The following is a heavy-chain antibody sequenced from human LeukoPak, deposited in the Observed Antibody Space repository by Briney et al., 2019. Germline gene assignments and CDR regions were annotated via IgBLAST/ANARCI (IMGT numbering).Heavy chain of an antibody. CDR3: ARDPLWFGELLSQFDP. CDR1: GGSFSGYY. Sequence: SETLSLTCAVYGGSFSGYYWGWIRQPPGKGLEWIGSIYHSGRTFYNPSLKGRVTISVNTSKNQFSLNLSSVTAADTAVYYCARDPLWFGELLSQFDPWGQGTLVTVSS. J-gene: IGHJ5*02. D-gene: IGHD3-10*01. V-gene: IGHV4-38-2*02. CDR2: IYHSGRT.